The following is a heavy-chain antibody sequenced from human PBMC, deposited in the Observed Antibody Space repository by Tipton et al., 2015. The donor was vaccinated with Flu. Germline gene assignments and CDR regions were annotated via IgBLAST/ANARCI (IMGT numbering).Heavy chain of an antibody. V-gene: IGHV3-7*03. CDR2: IKQDGSEI. CDR1: GFTFSSYW. Sequence: SLRLSCAASGFTFSSYWMHWIRQAPGKGLEWVANIKQDGSEIYYVESVKGRFTISRDNAKNSVYLQMNSLRAEDTAVYYCARSPGYYFDYWGQGTLVTVSS. CDR3: ARSPGYYFDY. J-gene: IGHJ4*02.